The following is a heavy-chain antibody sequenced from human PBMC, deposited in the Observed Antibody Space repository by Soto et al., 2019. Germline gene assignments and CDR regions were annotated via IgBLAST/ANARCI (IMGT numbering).Heavy chain of an antibody. CDR2: IYTSGRT. D-gene: IGHD6-13*01. CDR1: GGSISSYY. V-gene: IGHV4-4*07. J-gene: IGHJ5*02. Sequence: PSETLSLTCTVSGGSISSYYWSWIRQPAGKGLEWIGRIYTSGRTNYNTSLKSRVPMSVDTSKNQFSLKLSSVTAAATAVYYCAREPTVLNISWYRHNWCDPWGQGTRVT. CDR3: AREPTVLNISWYRHNWCDP.